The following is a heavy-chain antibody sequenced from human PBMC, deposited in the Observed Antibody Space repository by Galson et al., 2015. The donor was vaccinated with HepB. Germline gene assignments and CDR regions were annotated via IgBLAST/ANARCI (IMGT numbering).Heavy chain of an antibody. V-gene: IGHV4-30-4*07. CDR2: IYYSGST. CDR1: GGSISSGGYS. J-gene: IGHJ2*01. CDR3: ARVVSLLWFGELSSRARTTGHWYFDL. Sequence: TLSLTCAVSGGSISSGGYSWNWIRQPPGKGLEWIGYIYYSGSTYYNPSLKSRVTISVDTSKNQFSLKLSSVTAADTAVYYCARVVSLLWFGELSSRARTTGHWYFDLWGRGTLVTVSS. D-gene: IGHD3-10*01.